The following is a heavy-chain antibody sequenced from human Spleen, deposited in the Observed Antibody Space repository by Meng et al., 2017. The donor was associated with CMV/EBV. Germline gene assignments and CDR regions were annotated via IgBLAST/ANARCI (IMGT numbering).Heavy chain of an antibody. Sequence: SVISGGYYWSWIRQPPGKGLEWIGFVSYSGTTNYNPSLKSRITISVDTSKNQFSLKLSSVTAADTAVYYCARGDGSGWYGDSYFDYWGQGTLVTVSS. V-gene: IGHV4-61*08. J-gene: IGHJ4*02. D-gene: IGHD6-19*01. CDR1: SVISGGYY. CDR3: ARGDGSGWYGDSYFDY. CDR2: VSYSGTT.